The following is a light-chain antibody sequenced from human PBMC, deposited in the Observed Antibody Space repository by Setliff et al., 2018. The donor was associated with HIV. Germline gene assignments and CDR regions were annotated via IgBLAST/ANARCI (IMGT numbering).Light chain of an antibody. CDR3: CSYAGSSTPYV. CDR1: SSDVGGYNY. V-gene: IGLV2-23*02. J-gene: IGLJ1*01. CDR2: DVS. Sequence: QSVLTQPASVSGSPGQSITISCTGTSSDVGGYNYVSWYQQHPGKATKLMIYDVSKRPSGVSNRFSGSKSGNTASLTISGLQAEDEADYYCCSYAGSSTPYVFGTGTKVTVL.